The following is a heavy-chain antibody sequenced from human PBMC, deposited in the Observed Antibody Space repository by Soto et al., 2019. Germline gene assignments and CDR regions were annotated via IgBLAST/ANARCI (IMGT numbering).Heavy chain of an antibody. CDR2: ISYDGSNK. V-gene: IGHV3-30-3*01. Sequence: GGSLRLSSSAPGLTFSSYAMHWVRQAPGKGLEWVAVISYDGSNKYYADSVKGRFTISRDTSKSTLYLQMTSLRPDDTAVYYCATGANFYYDTSRYWRQGNLVTVSS. D-gene: IGHD3-22*01. J-gene: IGHJ4*02. CDR3: ATGANFYYDTSRY. CDR1: GLTFSSYA.